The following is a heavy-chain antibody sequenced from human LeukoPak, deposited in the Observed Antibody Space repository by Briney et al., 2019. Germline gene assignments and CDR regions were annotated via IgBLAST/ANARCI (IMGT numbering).Heavy chain of an antibody. D-gene: IGHD3-10*01. CDR1: GGSISSHY. J-gene: IGHJ4*02. V-gene: IGHV4-59*11. CDR2: IYYGGST. CDR3: ARVLRGLYPDY. Sequence: SETLSLTCTVSGGSISSHYWSWIRQPPGKGLEWIGYIYYGGSTNYNPSLKSRVTISVDTSKNQFSLKLSSVTAADTAVYYCARVLRGLYPDYWGQGTLVTVSS.